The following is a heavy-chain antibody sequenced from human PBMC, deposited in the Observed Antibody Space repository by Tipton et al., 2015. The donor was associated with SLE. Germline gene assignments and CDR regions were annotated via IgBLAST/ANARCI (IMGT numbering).Heavy chain of an antibody. CDR3: ARYRIYDPHGFDI. CDR1: GGSFSGYY. D-gene: IGHD3-16*01. Sequence: TLSLTCAVYGGSFSGYYWSWIRQPPGKGLECIGEINHSGSTNYNPSLKSRVTISVDTSKIQFSLKLSSVTAADTAVYYCARYRIYDPHGFDIWGQGTMVTVSS. J-gene: IGHJ3*02. V-gene: IGHV4-34*01. CDR2: INHSGST.